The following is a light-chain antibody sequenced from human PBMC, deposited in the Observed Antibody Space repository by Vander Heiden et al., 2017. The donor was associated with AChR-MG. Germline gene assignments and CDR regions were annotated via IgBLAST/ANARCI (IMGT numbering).Light chain of an antibody. CDR2: GAS. Sequence: VLTQSPGTLSLSPGERATLSCGASQSVSSSYLAWYQQKPGQAPRLLIYGASSGATGIPDRFSGSGYGTDFTLTISRLEPEDFAVYYCQQYGSSPPYTFGQGTKLEIK. CDR3: QQYGSSPPYT. V-gene: IGKV3-20*01. CDR1: QSVSSSY. J-gene: IGKJ2*01.